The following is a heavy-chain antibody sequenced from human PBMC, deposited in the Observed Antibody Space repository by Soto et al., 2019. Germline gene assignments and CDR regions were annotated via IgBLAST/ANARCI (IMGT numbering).Heavy chain of an antibody. D-gene: IGHD2-8*01. V-gene: IGHV3-15*01. CDR3: TTDDGYCTNGVCYTPNWFDP. J-gene: IGHJ5*02. CDR2: IKSKTDGGTT. CDR1: GFTFSNAW. Sequence: GGSLRLSCAASGFTFSNAWMSWVRQAPGKGLEWVGRIKSKTDGGTTDYAAPVKGRFTISRDDSKNTLYLQMNSLKTEDTAVYYCTTDDGYCTNGVCYTPNWFDPWGQGNLVTVSS.